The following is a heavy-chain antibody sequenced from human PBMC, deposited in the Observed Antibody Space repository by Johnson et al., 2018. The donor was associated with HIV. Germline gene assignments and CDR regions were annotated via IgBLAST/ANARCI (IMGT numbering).Heavy chain of an antibody. CDR3: ARGSRYTYDHDDAHLLHAFDI. Sequence: EVQLVESGGGLVQPGRSLRLSCTASGFTFGDYAMSWVRQAPGKGLEWVGFIRSNTYGRTTEYAASMKGRFTISRYDSKNTLYLQMNSLRSEDTALYYCARGSRYTYDHDDAHLLHAFDIWGQGTMVTVSS. CDR1: GFTFGDYA. V-gene: IGHV3-49*04. J-gene: IGHJ3*02. CDR2: IRSNTYGRTT. D-gene: IGHD3-22*01.